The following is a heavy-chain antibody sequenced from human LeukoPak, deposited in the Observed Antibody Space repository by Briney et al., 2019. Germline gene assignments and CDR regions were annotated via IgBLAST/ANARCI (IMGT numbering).Heavy chain of an antibody. CDR2: ISWNSGNI. CDR1: GFTFDDYA. J-gene: IGHJ1*01. D-gene: IGHD4-17*01. Sequence: TGGSLRLSCAASGFTFDDYAMHWVRQAPGKGLEWVSGISWNSGNIGYADSVKGRFTISRDSAKNSLYLQMNSLRTEDTAFYYCAKDKRPNYGDYFFQHWGQGTLVTVSS. V-gene: IGHV3-9*01. CDR3: AKDKRPNYGDYFFQH.